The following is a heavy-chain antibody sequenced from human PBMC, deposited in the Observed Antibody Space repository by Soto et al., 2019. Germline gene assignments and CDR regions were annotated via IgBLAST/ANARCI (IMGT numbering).Heavy chain of an antibody. CDR1: GGSFSGYY. CDR2: INHSGST. J-gene: IGHJ4*02. D-gene: IGHD6-13*01. Sequence: SETLSLTCAVYGGSFSGYYWSWIRQPPGKGLEWIGEINHSGSTNYNPSLKSRVTISVDTSKNQFSLKRSSVTAADTAVYYCARGISSSWYGYWGQGTLVTVSS. V-gene: IGHV4-34*01. CDR3: ARGISSSWYGY.